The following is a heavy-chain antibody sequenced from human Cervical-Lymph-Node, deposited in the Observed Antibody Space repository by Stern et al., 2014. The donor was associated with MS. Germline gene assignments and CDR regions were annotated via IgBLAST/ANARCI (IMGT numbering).Heavy chain of an antibody. Sequence: QLQLQESGPGLVKPSQTLSLTCTVSGGSISSGDYYWSWIRQHPGKGVEGIGYIYYSGSTYYNPSLKSRVTISVDTSKSQFSLKLSSVTAADTAVYYCARDGPQVGAGSFDIWGQGTMVTVSS. CDR2: IYYSGST. D-gene: IGHD1-26*01. CDR3: ARDGPQVGAGSFDI. J-gene: IGHJ3*02. CDR1: GGSISSGDYY. V-gene: IGHV4-31*03.